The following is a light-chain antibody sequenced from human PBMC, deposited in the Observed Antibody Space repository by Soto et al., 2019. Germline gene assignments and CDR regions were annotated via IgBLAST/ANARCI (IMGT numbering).Light chain of an antibody. CDR2: DAS. CDR1: QPIRTW. Sequence: DIQVTQSPSTLSASVGDRVTITCRASQPIRTWLAWYQEKPGKAPKLLIYDASSLEGGVPSRFSGSGSGTEFTLTISCLQSEDFATYYCQQYYSYPTWTFGQGTKVDIK. V-gene: IGKV1-5*01. CDR3: QQYYSYPTWT. J-gene: IGKJ1*01.